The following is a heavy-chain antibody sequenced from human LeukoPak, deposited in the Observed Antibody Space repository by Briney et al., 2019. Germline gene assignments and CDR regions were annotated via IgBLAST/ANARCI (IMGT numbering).Heavy chain of an antibody. CDR1: GYTLSDYG. CDR2: ITTYNGNR. V-gene: IGHV1-18*01. J-gene: IGHJ4*02. Sequence: ASVKVSCKASGYTLSDYGISWVRQAPGQGLEWVGWITTYNGNRKYAEKFQGRVTMTTDTSTSTYYVEMRSLGSDDTAIYYCARDCSNGVCFPRDYWGQGTQITVST. CDR3: ARDCSNGVCFPRDY. D-gene: IGHD2-8*01.